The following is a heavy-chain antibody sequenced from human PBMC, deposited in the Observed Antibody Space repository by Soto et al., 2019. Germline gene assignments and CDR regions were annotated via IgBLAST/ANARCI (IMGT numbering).Heavy chain of an antibody. CDR3: AKDRRYSYDYLVY. V-gene: IGHV3-23*01. D-gene: IGHD5-18*01. J-gene: IGHJ4*02. Sequence: GGSLRLSCAASGFTFSSYAMSWVRQAPGKGLEWVSAISGSGDNTYYADSVKGRFTISRDNSKNTLYLQMNSLRAEDTALYYCAKDRRYSYDYLVYWGQGTLVTVSS. CDR1: GFTFSSYA. CDR2: ISGSGDNT.